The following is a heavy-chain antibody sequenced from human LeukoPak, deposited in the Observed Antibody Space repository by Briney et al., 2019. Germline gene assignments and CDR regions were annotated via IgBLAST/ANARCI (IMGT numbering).Heavy chain of an antibody. J-gene: IGHJ4*02. CDR3: ARSNRVVVAATHFDY. Sequence: SETLSLTCTVSGGSISSSSYYWGWIRQPAGKRLEWNGSIYYSGSTYCNPSLKSRVTISVDTSKSQFSLKLSSVTAADTAVYYCARSNRVVVAATHFDYWGQGTLVTVSS. D-gene: IGHD2-15*01. V-gene: IGHV4-39*01. CDR2: IYYSGST. CDR1: GGSISSSSYY.